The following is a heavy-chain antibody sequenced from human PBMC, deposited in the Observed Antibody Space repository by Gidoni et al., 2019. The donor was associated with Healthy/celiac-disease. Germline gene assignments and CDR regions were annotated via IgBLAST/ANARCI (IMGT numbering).Heavy chain of an antibody. CDR2: IYYSGST. CDR1: GGSLSSSSYY. J-gene: IGHJ4*02. CDR3: ARQGGWLQRSFDY. V-gene: IGHV4-39*01. Sequence: QLQLQESGPGLVKPSETLSLPCTVSGGSLSSSSYYWGWIRQPPGKGPAWIGSIYYSGSTYYNPSLKSRVTISVDTSKNQVSLKLSSVTAADTAVYYCARQGGWLQRSFDYWGQGTLVTVSS. D-gene: IGHD5-18*01.